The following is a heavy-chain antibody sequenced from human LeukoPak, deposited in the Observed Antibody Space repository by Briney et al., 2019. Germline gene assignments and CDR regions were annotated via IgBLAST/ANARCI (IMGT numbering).Heavy chain of an antibody. CDR3: AKQGLRRGYYYYGMDV. CDR2: ISDSGGNT. Sequence: GGSLRLSCAASEFTFSSYAMSWVRQAPGKGLEWVSTISDSGGNTFYADSVKGRFTISRDNSKNTLYLQMNSLRAEDTAVYYCAKQGLRRGYYYYGMDVWGQGTTVTVSS. J-gene: IGHJ6*02. V-gene: IGHV3-23*01. CDR1: EFTFSSYA. D-gene: IGHD1-26*01.